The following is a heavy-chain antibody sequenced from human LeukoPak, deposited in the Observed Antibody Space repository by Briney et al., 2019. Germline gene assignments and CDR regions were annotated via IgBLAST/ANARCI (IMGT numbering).Heavy chain of an antibody. V-gene: IGHV4-31*03. Sequence: PSETLSLTCTVSGGSISSGGYYWSWIRQHPGKGLEWIGYIYYSGSTYYNPSLKSRVTISVDTSKNQFSLKLSSVTAADTAVYYCATTITMIVVARRGIDYWGQGTLVTVSS. D-gene: IGHD3-22*01. J-gene: IGHJ4*02. CDR2: IYYSGST. CDR3: ATTITMIVVARRGIDY. CDR1: GGSISSGGYY.